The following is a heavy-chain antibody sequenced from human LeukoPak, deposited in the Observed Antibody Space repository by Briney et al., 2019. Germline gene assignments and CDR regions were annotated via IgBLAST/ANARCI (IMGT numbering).Heavy chain of an antibody. CDR1: GYTFTGYY. V-gene: IGHV1-2*02. D-gene: IGHD6-13*01. Sequence: GASVKVSCKASGYTFTGYYMHWVRQAPGQGLEWMGWINPNSGGTGCAQKFQGRVTMTRNTSISTAYMELSSLRSEDTAVYYCARVAAAGNGWFDPWGQGTLVTVSS. CDR2: INPNSGGT. CDR3: ARVAAAGNGWFDP. J-gene: IGHJ5*02.